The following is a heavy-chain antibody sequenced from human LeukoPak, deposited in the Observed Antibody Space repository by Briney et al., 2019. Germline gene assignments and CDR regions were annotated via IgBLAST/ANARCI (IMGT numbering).Heavy chain of an antibody. V-gene: IGHV3-72*01. CDR3: AKISMGATETSDS. Sequence: GGSLRLSCAASGFTFSDHYMDWVRQAPGKGLEWVGRSRNKANSYSTEYAASVKGGFTISRDDSKNSLYLQMNSLKTEDTAVYYCAKISMGATETSDSWGQGTLVTVSS. CDR1: GFTFSDHY. D-gene: IGHD1-26*01. CDR2: SRNKANSYST. J-gene: IGHJ5*01.